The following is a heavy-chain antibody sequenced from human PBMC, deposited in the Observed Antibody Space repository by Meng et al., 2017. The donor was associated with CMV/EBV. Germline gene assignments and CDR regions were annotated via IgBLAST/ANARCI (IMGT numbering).Heavy chain of an antibody. CDR3: AKPYCSSTSCYTGCGGFDY. D-gene: IGHD2-2*02. CDR2: IWYDGSNK. Sequence: TFSSYGMHWVRQAPGKGLEWVAVIWYDGSNKYYADSVKGRFTISRDNSKNTLYLQMNSLRAEDTAVYYCAKPYCSSTSCYTGCGGFDYWGQGTLVTVSS. CDR1: TFSSYG. V-gene: IGHV3-33*06. J-gene: IGHJ4*02.